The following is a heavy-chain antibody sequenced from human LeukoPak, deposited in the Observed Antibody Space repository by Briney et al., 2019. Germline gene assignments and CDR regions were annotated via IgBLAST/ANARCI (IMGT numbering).Heavy chain of an antibody. D-gene: IGHD3-10*01. CDR1: GGPISDYY. Sequence: SETLSLTCSVSGGPISDYYWSWIRQSPAEGLEWIGYIYYSGGTGDTNYNPSLNIGVTISVDASKNQFSLKLNSVTAADTAVYYCARSGAPYYSSSWGQGIRVTVSS. CDR2: IYYSGGTGDT. CDR3: ARSGAPYYSSS. V-gene: IGHV4-59*01. J-gene: IGHJ5*02.